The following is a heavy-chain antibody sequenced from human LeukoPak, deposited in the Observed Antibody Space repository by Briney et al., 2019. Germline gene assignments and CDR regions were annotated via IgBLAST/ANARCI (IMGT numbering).Heavy chain of an antibody. D-gene: IGHD3-10*01. Sequence: GGSLRLSCAASGFTFNNFAMSWVRQAPGKGLECVANIKEDGREKYYVDSVKGRFTISRDNAKNSLYLQMSSLRAEDTAVYYCARGGRPDYWGQGTLVTVSS. CDR3: ARGGRPDY. V-gene: IGHV3-7*01. J-gene: IGHJ4*02. CDR1: GFTFNNFA. CDR2: IKEDGREK.